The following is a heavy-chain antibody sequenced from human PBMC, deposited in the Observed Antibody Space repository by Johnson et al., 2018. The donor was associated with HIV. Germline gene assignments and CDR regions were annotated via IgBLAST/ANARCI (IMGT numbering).Heavy chain of an antibody. V-gene: IGHV3-30-3*01. D-gene: IGHD2-2*01. CDR2: ISYDGSNK. Sequence: QVLLVESGGGVVQPGRSLRLSCAASGFTFSSYAMHWVRQAPGKGLEWVAVISYDGSNKYYADSVKGRFTISRDNSKNTLYLQMNSLRAEDTAVYYCARDGGYFSRTSCFRHWASACDSWGQGTMVTVSS. CDR3: ARDGGYFSRTSCFRHWASACDS. J-gene: IGHJ3*02. CDR1: GFTFSSYA.